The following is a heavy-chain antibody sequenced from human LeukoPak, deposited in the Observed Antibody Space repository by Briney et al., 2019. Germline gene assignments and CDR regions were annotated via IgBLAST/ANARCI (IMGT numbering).Heavy chain of an antibody. CDR2: IGTLADT. V-gene: IGHV3-13*01. Sequence: GGSLTLSCAASGLTFSRHDMHWVRQVTGKGLEWVSAIGTLADTFYSDSVKGRFTISRENAKNSLYLQMNSLRVGDTAVYYFATGRSSGWSYAFDIWGRGTMVTVSS. D-gene: IGHD6-19*01. CDR3: ATGRSSGWSYAFDI. CDR1: GLTFSRHD. J-gene: IGHJ3*02.